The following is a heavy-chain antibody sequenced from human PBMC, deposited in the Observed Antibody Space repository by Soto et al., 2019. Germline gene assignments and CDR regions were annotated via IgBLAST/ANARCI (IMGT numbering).Heavy chain of an antibody. D-gene: IGHD3-3*01. V-gene: IGHV4-59*01. J-gene: IGHJ3*02. CDR3: ARHGKRGIRVLRFLEWLQSDAFDI. Sequence: SETLSLTCTVSSGSISTYYWSWIRQPPGKGLEWIGYIYYTGSTNYNPSLKTRVAISVDTSKNQFSLNLSSVTAADTAVYYCARHGKRGIRVLRFLEWLQSDAFDIRGQGTMVTVPS. CDR1: SGSISTYY. CDR2: IYYTGST.